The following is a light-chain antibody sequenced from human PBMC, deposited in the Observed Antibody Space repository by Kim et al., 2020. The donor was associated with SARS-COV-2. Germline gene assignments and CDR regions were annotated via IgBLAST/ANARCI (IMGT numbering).Light chain of an antibody. V-gene: IGKV1-8*01. J-gene: IGKJ4*01. CDR1: QGISSY. Sequence: IQMTQSPSSFSASTGDRVTITCRASQGISSYLAWYQQKPGKAPNLLIYAASTLQSGVPSRFSGSGSGTDFTLTISCLQSEDFATYYCQQYYRYPRTFCGRTKVEIK. CDR2: AAS. CDR3: QQYYRYPRT.